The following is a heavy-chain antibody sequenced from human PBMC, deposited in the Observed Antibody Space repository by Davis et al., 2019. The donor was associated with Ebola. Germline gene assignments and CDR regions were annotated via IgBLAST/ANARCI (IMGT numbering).Heavy chain of an antibody. CDR1: GYTFTSYG. CDR3: ARATFGYNSGWYADY. D-gene: IGHD6-19*01. CDR2: MNPNSGNT. J-gene: IGHJ4*02. V-gene: IGHV1-8*02. Sequence: ASVKVSCKASGYTFTSYGISWVRQAPGQGLEWMGWMNPNSGNTGYAQKFQGRVTMTRNTSISTAYMELSSLRSEDTAVYYCARATFGYNSGWYADYWGQGTLVTVSS.